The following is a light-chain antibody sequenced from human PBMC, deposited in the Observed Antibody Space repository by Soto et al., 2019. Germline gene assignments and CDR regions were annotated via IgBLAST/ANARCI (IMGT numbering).Light chain of an antibody. CDR3: QQYYSTPPT. CDR2: DAS. J-gene: IGKJ5*01. Sequence: EIVMTQSPDTLSVSPGERATLSCRASQSISSNLAWYQQKPGQAPRLLIYDASTRATDIPARFSGSGSGTEFTLTISRLQSEDVAVYYCQQYYSTPPTFGQGTRLEI. CDR1: QSISSN. V-gene: IGKV3-15*01.